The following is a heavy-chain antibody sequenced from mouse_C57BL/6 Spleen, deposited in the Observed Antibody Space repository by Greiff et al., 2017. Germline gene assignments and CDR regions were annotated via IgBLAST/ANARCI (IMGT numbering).Heavy chain of an antibody. CDR2: IYPGDGDT. V-gene: IGHV1-82*01. CDR3: ARSSSGYPDY. Sequence: QVQLQQSGPELVKPGASVKISCKASGYAFSSSSMNWVKQRPGKGLEWIGRIYPGDGDTNYNGKFKGKATLTADKSSSTAYMQLSSLTSEDSAVYFCARSSSGYPDYWGQGTTRTVSS. D-gene: IGHD3-2*02. CDR1: GYAFSSSS. J-gene: IGHJ2*01.